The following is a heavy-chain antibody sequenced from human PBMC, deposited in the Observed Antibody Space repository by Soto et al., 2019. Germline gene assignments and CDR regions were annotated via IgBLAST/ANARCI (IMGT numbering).Heavy chain of an antibody. J-gene: IGHJ4*02. CDR3: AKVERAVAGIID. V-gene: IGHV3-23*01. D-gene: IGHD6-19*01. CDR2: ISVSVGST. CDR1: GFSFSSYA. Sequence: PGGSLRLSCTASGFSFSSYAMYWFRQPPGKGLEWVAVISVSVGSTYYADSVKGRFTISRDNSKNTLYLQMNSLRAEDTAVYYCAKVERAVAGIIDWGQGTLVTVSS.